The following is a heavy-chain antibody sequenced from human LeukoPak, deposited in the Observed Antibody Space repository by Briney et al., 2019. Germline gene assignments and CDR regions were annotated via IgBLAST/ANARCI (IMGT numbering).Heavy chain of an antibody. D-gene: IGHD7-27*01. CDR2: IIPIFGTA. CDR3: ASDIGTGGRFLYYYMDV. V-gene: IGHV1-69*13. CDR1: GGTFSSEA. Sequence: SVKVSCKASGGTFSSEAFIWVRQAPGQGLEWMGGIIPIFGTANYAQKFQGRVTITADESTSTAYMELSSLRSEDTAVYYCASDIGTGGRFLYYYMDVWGKGTTVTVSS. J-gene: IGHJ6*03.